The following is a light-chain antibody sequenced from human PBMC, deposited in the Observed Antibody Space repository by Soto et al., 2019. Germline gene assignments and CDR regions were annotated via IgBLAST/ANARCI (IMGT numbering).Light chain of an antibody. J-gene: IGKJ4*02. Sequence: AIRMTQSPSSLSASTGDRVTITCRASQGISSYLAWYQQKPGKAPKLLIYAASTLQSGVPSRFSGSGSETDFTLTISGLQSDDFATYYCQKYYSYPLTLSGGTMVNIK. CDR3: QKYYSYPLT. V-gene: IGKV1-8*01. CDR1: QGISSY. CDR2: AAS.